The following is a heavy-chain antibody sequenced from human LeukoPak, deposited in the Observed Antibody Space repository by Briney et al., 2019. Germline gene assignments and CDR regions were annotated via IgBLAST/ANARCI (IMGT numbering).Heavy chain of an antibody. CDR2: INSDGSST. CDR3: ARVGDYDFSQDLSDAFDI. V-gene: IGHV3-74*01. D-gene: IGHD3-3*01. CDR1: GSTFSSYW. Sequence: GGSLRLSCAASGSTFSSYWMHWVRQAPGKGLVWVSHINSDGSSTNYADSVKGRFTISRDNAKNSLYLQMNSLRAEDTAVYYCARVGDYDFSQDLSDAFDIWGQGTMVTVSS. J-gene: IGHJ3*02.